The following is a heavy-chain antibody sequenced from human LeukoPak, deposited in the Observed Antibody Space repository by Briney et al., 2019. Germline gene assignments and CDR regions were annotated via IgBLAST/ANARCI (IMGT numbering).Heavy chain of an antibody. J-gene: IGHJ6*02. D-gene: IGHD3-10*01. CDR2: IYTSGST. CDR1: GGSISSGSYY. Sequence: SQTLSITCTVSGGSISSGSYYCSWIRQPAGKGLEWIGRIYTSGSTNYNPSLKSRVTISVDTSMNQFSLKLSSVTAADTAVYYCARAEALSSYYYYYGMDVWGQGTTVTVSS. CDR3: ARAEALSSYYYYYGMDV. V-gene: IGHV4-61*02.